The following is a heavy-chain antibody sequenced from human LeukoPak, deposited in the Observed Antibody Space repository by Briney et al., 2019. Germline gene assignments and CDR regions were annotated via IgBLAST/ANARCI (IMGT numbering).Heavy chain of an antibody. Sequence: SETLSLTCTVSGGSVSSGIYYWAWIRQPPGKGLEWIGSVYYSGSTNYNPSLKSRVTISVDTSKNQFSLKLSSVTAADTAVYYCARRSSITFNWFDPWGQGTLVTVSS. CDR3: ARRSSITFNWFDP. CDR1: GGSVSSGIYY. D-gene: IGHD3-16*01. J-gene: IGHJ5*02. CDR2: VYYSGST. V-gene: IGHV4-39*07.